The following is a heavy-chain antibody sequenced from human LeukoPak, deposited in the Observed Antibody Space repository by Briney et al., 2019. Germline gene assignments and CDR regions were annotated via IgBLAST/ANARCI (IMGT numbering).Heavy chain of an antibody. CDR2: INHSGST. Sequence: SETLSLTCAVYGGSFSGYYWSWIRQPPGKGLEWIGEINHSGSTNYNPSLKSRVTISVDTPKNQFSVKLSSVTAADTAVYYCARASYSSSWTFDYWGQGTLVTVSS. CDR3: ARASYSSSWTFDY. D-gene: IGHD6-13*01. J-gene: IGHJ4*02. CDR1: GGSFSGYY. V-gene: IGHV4-34*01.